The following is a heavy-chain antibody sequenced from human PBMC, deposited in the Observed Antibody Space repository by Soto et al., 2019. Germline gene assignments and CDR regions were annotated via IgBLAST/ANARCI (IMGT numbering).Heavy chain of an antibody. J-gene: IGHJ6*02. CDR1: GYSFTSYW. V-gene: IGHV5-10-1*01. Sequence: PGEARNISCKGSGYSFTSYWISWVRQMPGKGLEWMGRIDPIDSYTNYSPSFQGHVTISADKSISTAYLQWSSLKASDTAMYYCARRAHMSRRCVTFWSYYDGMDVWGQGTTLIVSS. D-gene: IGHD3-16*01. CDR3: ARRAHMSRRCVTFWSYYDGMDV. CDR2: IDPIDSYT.